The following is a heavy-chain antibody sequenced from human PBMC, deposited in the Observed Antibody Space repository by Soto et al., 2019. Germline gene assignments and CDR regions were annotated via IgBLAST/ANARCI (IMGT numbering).Heavy chain of an antibody. CDR2: ISGSGGST. J-gene: IGHJ4*02. V-gene: IGHV3-23*01. D-gene: IGHD5-18*01. CDR1: GFTFSSYA. Sequence: GESLKISCAASGFTFSSYAMSWVRQAPGKGLEWVSAISGSGGSTYYADSVKGRFTISRDNSKNTLYLQMNSLRAEDTAVYYCAKGLGRATAMVTALFPFDYWGQGTLVTVSS. CDR3: AKGLGRATAMVTALFPFDY.